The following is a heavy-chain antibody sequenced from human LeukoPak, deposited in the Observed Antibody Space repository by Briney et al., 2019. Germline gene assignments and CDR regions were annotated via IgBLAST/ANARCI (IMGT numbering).Heavy chain of an antibody. CDR3: ARAPAPYCSSTSCLLYYYYYYYMDV. V-gene: IGHV1-69*05. D-gene: IGHD2-2*01. J-gene: IGHJ6*03. CDR2: IIPIFGTA. CDR1: GGTFSSYA. Sequence: ASVKVSCKASGGTFSSYAISGVRQAPGQGLEWMGGIIPIFGTANYAQKFQGRVTITTDESTSTAYMELSSLRSEDTAVYYCARAPAPYCSSTSCLLYYYYYYYMDVWGKGTTVTVSS.